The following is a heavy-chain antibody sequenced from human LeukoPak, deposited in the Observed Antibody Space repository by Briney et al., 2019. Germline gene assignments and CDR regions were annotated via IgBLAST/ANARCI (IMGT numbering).Heavy chain of an antibody. J-gene: IGHJ6*03. CDR2: IYYNGST. Sequence: SETLSLTCTVSGGSISSGDYYWSWIRQSPGKGLEWIGYIYYNGSTYYNPSLKSRVTISVDTSKNQFSLKLSSVTAADTAVYYCARSYSSPGYYYYMDVWGKGTTVTVSS. V-gene: IGHV4-30-4*08. D-gene: IGHD2-21*01. CDR3: ARSYSSPGYYYYMDV. CDR1: GGSISSGDYY.